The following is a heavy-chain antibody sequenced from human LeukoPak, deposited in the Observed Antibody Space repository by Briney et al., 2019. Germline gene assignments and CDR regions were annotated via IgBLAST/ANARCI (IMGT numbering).Heavy chain of an antibody. CDR3: ASLAGELNYYYYGMDV. CDR2: IIPILGIA. CDR1: GGTFSSYA. D-gene: IGHD3-10*01. V-gene: IGHV1-69*04. J-gene: IGHJ6*02. Sequence: GSSVKVSCKASGGTFSSYAISWVRQAPGQGLEWMGRIIPILGIANYAQKFQGRVTITADKSTSTAYMELSSLRSEDTAVYYCASLAGELNYYYYGMDVWGQGTTVTVSS.